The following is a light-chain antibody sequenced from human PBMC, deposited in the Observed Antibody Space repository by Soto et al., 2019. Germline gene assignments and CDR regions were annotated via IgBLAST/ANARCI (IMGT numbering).Light chain of an antibody. CDR2: GAS. CDR1: QTINNN. V-gene: IGKV3-15*01. Sequence: VMTQAPATLSVSPGERATLSCRASQTINNNVAWYQLKDGQVPRLLIYGASTRATDIPARFSGSGSGTEFTLTISSLQSEDFAVYYCQQYKTWPSGTFGQGTKVDIK. J-gene: IGKJ1*01. CDR3: QQYKTWPSGT.